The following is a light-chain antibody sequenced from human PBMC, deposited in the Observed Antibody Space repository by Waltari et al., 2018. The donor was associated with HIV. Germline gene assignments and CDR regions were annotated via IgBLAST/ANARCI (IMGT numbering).Light chain of an antibody. CDR2: EVY. V-gene: IGLV2-23*02. CDR3: CSYAGSSIP. Sequence: QSALTQPASVSGSIGQSITISCTGTSSDVGSYNLVSWYQHHPGKAPKLIIYEVYKRPSGVSNRFCGSKSGNTASLTVSGLQAEDEADYYCCSYAGSSIPFGGGTKLTVL. J-gene: IGLJ2*01. CDR1: SSDVGSYNL.